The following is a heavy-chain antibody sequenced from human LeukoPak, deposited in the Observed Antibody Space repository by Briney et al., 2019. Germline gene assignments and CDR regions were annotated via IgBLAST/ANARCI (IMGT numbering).Heavy chain of an antibody. CDR1: GGSISSSSYY. V-gene: IGHV4-39*01. Sequence: SETLSLTCTVSGGSISSSSYYWGWIRQPPGKGLEWIGSTYYSGSTYYNPSLKSRVTISVDTSKNQFSLKLSSVTAADTAVYYCARHFTTRIAARRYFDYWGQGTLVTVSS. J-gene: IGHJ4*02. CDR3: ARHFTTRIAARRYFDY. D-gene: IGHD6-6*01. CDR2: TYYSGST.